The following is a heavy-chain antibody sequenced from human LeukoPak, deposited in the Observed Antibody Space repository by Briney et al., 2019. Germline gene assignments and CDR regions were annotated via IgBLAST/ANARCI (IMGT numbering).Heavy chain of an antibody. Sequence: SETLSLTRTVSGGSVSSGSYYWSRIRQPPGKGLEWIGYIYYSGSTNYNPSLKSRVTISVDTSKNQFSLKLSSVTAADTAVYYCARQHCSGGSCYEVDYWGQGTLVTVSS. CDR3: ARQHCSGGSCYEVDY. J-gene: IGHJ4*02. V-gene: IGHV4-61*01. CDR2: IYYSGST. D-gene: IGHD2-15*01. CDR1: GGSVSSGSYY.